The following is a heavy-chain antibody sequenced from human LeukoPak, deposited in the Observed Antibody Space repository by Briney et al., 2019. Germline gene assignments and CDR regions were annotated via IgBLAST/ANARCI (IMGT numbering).Heavy chain of an antibody. V-gene: IGHV3-23*01. D-gene: IGHD3-9*01. Sequence: PGGSLRLSCAASGFTFSSYAMSWVRQAPGKGLEWVSAISGSGGSTYYADSVKGRFTISRDNSKNTLYLQMNSLRAEDTAVYYCAKDHDILTGCYNFDYWGQGTLVTVSS. CDR3: AKDHDILTGCYNFDY. CDR2: ISGSGGST. J-gene: IGHJ4*02. CDR1: GFTFSSYA.